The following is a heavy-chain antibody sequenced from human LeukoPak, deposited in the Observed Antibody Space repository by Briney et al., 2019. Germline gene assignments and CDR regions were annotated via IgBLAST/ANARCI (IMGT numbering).Heavy chain of an antibody. D-gene: IGHD4-11*01. V-gene: IGHV1-18*01. Sequence: ASVKVSCKASGYTXTSYGISWVRQAPGQGLEWMGWISAYNGNTNYAQKLQGRVTMTTDTSTSTAYMELRSLRSDDTAVYYCARDSNPANWFDPWGQGTLVTVSS. J-gene: IGHJ5*02. CDR1: GYTXTSYG. CDR3: ARDSNPANWFDP. CDR2: ISAYNGNT.